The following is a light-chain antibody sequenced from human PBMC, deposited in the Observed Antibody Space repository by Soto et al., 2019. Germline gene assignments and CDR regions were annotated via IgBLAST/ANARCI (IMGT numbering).Light chain of an antibody. CDR2: DAS. V-gene: IGKV3-20*01. CDR1: QSVRSTY. CDR3: HQYGHSPVT. J-gene: IGKJ4*02. Sequence: EIVWTQTPGTVSLSPGERATLSCRASQSVRSTYFAWYQHKPGQAPRLLIFDASTRATGVPDRFSGSGSGTDFTLTSSRLEPEDFALYYCHQYGHSPVTFGGGTKVEIK.